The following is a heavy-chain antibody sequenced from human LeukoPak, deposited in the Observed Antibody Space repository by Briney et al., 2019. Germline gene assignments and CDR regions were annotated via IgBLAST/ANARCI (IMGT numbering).Heavy chain of an antibody. CDR2: IYSGGST. CDR3: ARHAPPYTAMVEMLNYFDY. CDR1: GFTVSSNY. J-gene: IGHJ4*02. Sequence: GGSLRLSCAASGFTVSSNYMSWVRQAPGKGLEWVSVIYSGGSTYYADSVKGRFTISRDNSKNTLYLQMNSLRAEDTAVYYCARHAPPYTAMVEMLNYFDYWGQGTLVTVSS. D-gene: IGHD5-18*01. V-gene: IGHV3-66*04.